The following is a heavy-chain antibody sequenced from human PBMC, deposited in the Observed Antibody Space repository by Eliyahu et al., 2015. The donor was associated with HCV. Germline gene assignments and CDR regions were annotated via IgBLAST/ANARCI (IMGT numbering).Heavy chain of an antibody. J-gene: IGHJ4*02. Sequence: EVQLVESGGGLVKPGGSLRLSCAASGFXFSSYSMNWVRQAPGKGLEWVSSISSSSSYIYYADSVKGRFTISRDNAKNSLYLQMNSLRAEDTAVYYCARDSYRAIAAAGAIDYWGQGTLVTVSS. CDR2: ISSSSSYI. V-gene: IGHV3-21*01. D-gene: IGHD6-13*01. CDR3: ARDSYRAIAAAGAIDY. CDR1: GFXFSSYS.